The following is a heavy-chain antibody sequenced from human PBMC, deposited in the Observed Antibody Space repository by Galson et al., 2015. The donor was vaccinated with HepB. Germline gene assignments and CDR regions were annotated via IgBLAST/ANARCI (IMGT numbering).Heavy chain of an antibody. CDR2: IYNGGNR. J-gene: IGHJ4*02. Sequence: SLRLSCAASGFTVSLNYMSWVRQAPGKGLEWVSVIYNGGNRYYADSVKGRFTISSDNSKNTLYLQMNNLRAEDTAVYYCARDRAGFSTDRRFDYGGQGTLVTVSS. V-gene: IGHV3-53*01. CDR3: ARDRAGFSTDRRFDY. D-gene: IGHD2-2*01. CDR1: GFTVSLNY.